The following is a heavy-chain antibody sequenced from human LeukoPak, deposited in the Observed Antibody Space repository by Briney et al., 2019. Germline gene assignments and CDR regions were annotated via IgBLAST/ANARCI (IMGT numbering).Heavy chain of an antibody. CDR3: ARAMGYYGSGDAFDI. Sequence: GSLRLSCAASGFTFSSYAMHWVRQAPGKGLEWVAVISYDGSNKYYADSVKGRFTISRDNSKNTLYLQMNSLRAEDTAVYYCARAMGYYGSGDAFDIWGQGTMVTVSS. CDR1: GFTFSSYA. CDR2: ISYDGSNK. J-gene: IGHJ3*02. V-gene: IGHV3-30*04. D-gene: IGHD3-10*01.